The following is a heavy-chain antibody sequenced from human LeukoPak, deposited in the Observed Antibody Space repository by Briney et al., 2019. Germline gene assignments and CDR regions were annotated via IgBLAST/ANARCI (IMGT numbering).Heavy chain of an antibody. CDR3: ARAVEMATILHDAFDI. V-gene: IGHV1-8*01. Sequence: ASVKVSCKASGYTFTSYDINWVRQATGQGLEWMGWMNPNSGNTGYAQKFQGRVTMTWNTSISTAYMELSSLRSEDTAVYYCARAVEMATILHDAFDIWGQGTMVTVSS. CDR1: GYTFTSYD. J-gene: IGHJ3*02. D-gene: IGHD5-24*01. CDR2: MNPNSGNT.